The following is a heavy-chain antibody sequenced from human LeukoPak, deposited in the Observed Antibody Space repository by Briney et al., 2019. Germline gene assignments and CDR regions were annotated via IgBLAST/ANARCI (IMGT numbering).Heavy chain of an antibody. D-gene: IGHD5-12*01. CDR2: IKQDGSEK. CDR1: GFTFSSYW. V-gene: IGHV3-7*01. J-gene: IGHJ4*02. Sequence: GGSLRLSCAASGFTFSSYWMSWVRHAPGKGLEWVANIKQDGSEKYYVDSVKGRFTISRDNAKNSLYLQMNSLRAEDTAVYYCARYVDIVATIPYYFDYWGQGTLVTVSS. CDR3: ARYVDIVATIPYYFDY.